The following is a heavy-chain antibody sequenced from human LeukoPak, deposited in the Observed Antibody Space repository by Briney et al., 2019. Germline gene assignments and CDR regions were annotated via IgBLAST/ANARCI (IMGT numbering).Heavy chain of an antibody. CDR3: ARDPGYSYGPEDI. V-gene: IGHV3-21*01. Sequence: GGSLRLSCAASGFTVSSNYMSWVRQAPGKGLEWVSSISSSSSYIYYADSVKGRFTISRDNAKNSLYLQMNSLRAEDTAVYYCARDPGYSYGPEDIWGQGTMVTVSS. CDR1: GFTVSSNY. D-gene: IGHD5-18*01. CDR2: ISSSSSYI. J-gene: IGHJ3*02.